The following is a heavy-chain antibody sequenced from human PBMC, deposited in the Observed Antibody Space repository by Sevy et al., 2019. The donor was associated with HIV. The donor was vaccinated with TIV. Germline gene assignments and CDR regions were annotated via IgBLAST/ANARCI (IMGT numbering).Heavy chain of an antibody. D-gene: IGHD2-2*01. Sequence: ASVKVSCKASGYTFTGYYMHWVRQAPGQGLEWMGWINPNSGGTNYVQKFQGWVTMTRDTSISTAYMELSRLRSDDTAVYYCARGRRDIVVVPAAMGPKYYHYYYMDVWGKGTTVTVSS. CDR3: ARGRRDIVVVPAAMGPKYYHYYYMDV. V-gene: IGHV1-2*04. CDR2: INPNSGGT. J-gene: IGHJ6*03. CDR1: GYTFTGYY.